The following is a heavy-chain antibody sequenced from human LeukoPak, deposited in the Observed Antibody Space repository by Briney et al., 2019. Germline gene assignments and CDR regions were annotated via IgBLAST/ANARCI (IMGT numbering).Heavy chain of an antibody. CDR3: AKGTLDIVVVPAAPKVYYFDY. CDR1: GFTFSSYA. J-gene: IGHJ4*02. D-gene: IGHD2-2*01. CDR2: ISYDGSNK. V-gene: IGHV3-30-3*01. Sequence: GGSLRLSCAASGFTFSSYAMHWVRQAPGKGLEWVAVISYDGSNKYYADSVKGRFTISRDNSKNTLYLQMNSLRAEDTAVYYCAKGTLDIVVVPAAPKVYYFDYWGQGTLVTVSS.